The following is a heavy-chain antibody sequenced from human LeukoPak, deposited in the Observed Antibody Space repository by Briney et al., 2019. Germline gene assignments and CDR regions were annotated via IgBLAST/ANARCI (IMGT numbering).Heavy chain of an antibody. Sequence: GGSLRLSCAASGFTFSSYSLNWVRQAPGKGLEWVANIKQDGSEKYYVDSVKGRFTISRDNAKNSLYLQMNSLRAEDTAVYYCAREGYYYDSGTRTYYYYGMDVWGQGTTVTVSS. D-gene: IGHD3-10*01. V-gene: IGHV3-7*01. CDR2: IKQDGSEK. CDR1: GFTFSSYS. J-gene: IGHJ6*02. CDR3: AREGYYYDSGTRTYYYYGMDV.